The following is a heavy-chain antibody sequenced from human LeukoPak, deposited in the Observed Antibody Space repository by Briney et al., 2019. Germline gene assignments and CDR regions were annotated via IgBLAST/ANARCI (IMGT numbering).Heavy chain of an antibody. CDR2: INPNSGGT. J-gene: IGHJ5*02. D-gene: IGHD3-3*01. V-gene: IGHV1-2*02. CDR1: GYTFTGYY. CDR3: ARDRVFGVVFGRFDP. Sequence: ASVKVSCKASGYTFTGYYLHWVRQAPGQGLEWMGWINPNSGGTSYAQKFQGRVSMTRDTSISTVYMELCGLRSDDTAIYYCARDRVFGVVFGRFDPWGQGTLVTVST.